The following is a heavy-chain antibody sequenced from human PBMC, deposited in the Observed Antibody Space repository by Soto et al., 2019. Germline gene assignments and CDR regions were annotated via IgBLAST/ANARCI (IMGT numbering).Heavy chain of an antibody. CDR2: IDPSDSYT. CDR1: GYSFTSYW. D-gene: IGHD3-9*01. CDR3: ARIFDRRYFHWYLVAY. J-gene: IGHJ4*02. V-gene: IGHV5-10-1*01. Sequence: PGESLKISCKGSGYSFTSYWISWVRQMPGKGLEWMGRIDPSDSYTNYSPSFQGHVTISADKSISTAYLQWSSLKASDTAMYYCARIFDRRYFHWYLVAYWGQGTLVTVSS.